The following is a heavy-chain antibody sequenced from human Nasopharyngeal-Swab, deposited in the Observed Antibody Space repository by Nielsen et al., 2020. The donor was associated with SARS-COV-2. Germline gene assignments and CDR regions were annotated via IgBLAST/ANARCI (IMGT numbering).Heavy chain of an antibody. J-gene: IGHJ2*01. CDR1: GFTFDDYG. CDR3: ARDPSGVLTVTIPHDWYFDL. D-gene: IGHD4-17*01. V-gene: IGHV3-20*01. Sequence: GESLKISCAASGFTFDDYGMSWVRQAPGKGLEWVSGINWTGSSTGYADSVKGRFTISRDNAKNSLYLQMNSLRAEDTALYHCARDPSGVLTVTIPHDWYFDLWGRGTLVTVSS. CDR2: INWTGSST.